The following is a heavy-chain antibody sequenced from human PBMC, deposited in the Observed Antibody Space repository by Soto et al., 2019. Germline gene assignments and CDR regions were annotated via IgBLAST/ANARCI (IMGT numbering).Heavy chain of an antibody. CDR1: GGTFSSYA. CDR3: ARDIRPRFLEWLSTLPRYYYYYYGMDV. V-gene: IGHV1-69*13. CDR2: IIPIFGTA. J-gene: IGHJ6*02. D-gene: IGHD3-3*01. Sequence: GASVKVSCKASGGTFSSYAISWVRQAPGQGLEWMGGIIPIFGTANYAQKFQGRVTITADESTSTAYMELSSLRAEDTAVYYCARDIRPRFLEWLSTLPRYYYYYYGMDVWGQGTTVTVSS.